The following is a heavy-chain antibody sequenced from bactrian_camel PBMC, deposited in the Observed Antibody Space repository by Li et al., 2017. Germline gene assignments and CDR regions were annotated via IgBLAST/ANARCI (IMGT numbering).Heavy chain of an antibody. CDR3: AARGPYCYTKLSVRDFTY. D-gene: IGHD2*01. Sequence: VQLVESGGGSVEAGGSLRLSCVAPEYTFSSKCAGWFRQAPGKEREGVARIATGSGNTYYADSVKGRFTISQDNAKNTVYLQMNSLKPEDTAMYYCAARGPYCYTKLSVRDFTYWGQGTQVTVS. CDR2: IATGSGNT. J-gene: IGHJ6*01. V-gene: IGHV3S40*01. CDR1: EYTFSSKC.